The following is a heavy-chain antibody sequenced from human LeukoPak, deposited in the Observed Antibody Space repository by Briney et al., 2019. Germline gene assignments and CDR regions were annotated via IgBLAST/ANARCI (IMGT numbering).Heavy chain of an antibody. Sequence: SETLSLTCAVYGGSFSGYYWSWIRQPPGKGLEWIGAINHSGSTNYNPSLKSRVTISVDTSKNQFSLKLSSVTAADTAVYYCARGGLYSGSYYNWFDPWGQGTLVTVSS. CDR2: INHSGST. V-gene: IGHV4-34*01. CDR1: GGSFSGYY. CDR3: ARGGLYSGSYYNWFDP. J-gene: IGHJ5*02. D-gene: IGHD1-26*01.